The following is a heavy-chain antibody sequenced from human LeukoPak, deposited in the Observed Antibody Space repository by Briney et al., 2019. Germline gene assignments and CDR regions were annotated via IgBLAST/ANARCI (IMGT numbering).Heavy chain of an antibody. CDR3: VRDLWGFDY. V-gene: IGHV3-64D*06. D-gene: IGHD1-26*01. CDR2: IGGDDVTA. CDR1: GFSFRTLA. Sequence: GGSLRLSCSASGFSFRTLAMHWVRQAPGRGLDYLAVIGGDDVTAYFADSVKGRFTVSRDISTNTLYLQMTSLRPEDTAVYYCVRDLWGFDYWGQGTLVTVSS. J-gene: IGHJ4*02.